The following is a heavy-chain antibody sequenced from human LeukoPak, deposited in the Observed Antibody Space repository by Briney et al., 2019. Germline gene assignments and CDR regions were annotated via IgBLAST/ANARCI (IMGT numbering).Heavy chain of an antibody. CDR1: GFTFGTYA. CDR2: ISYDGSDK. D-gene: IGHD3-16*01. V-gene: IGHV3-30-3*01. Sequence: GGSLRLSCAASGFTFGTYAMHWVRQAPGKGLEWVAVISYDGSDKYYPDSVKGRFTISRDNSENTLYLQLHSLRPEDTAVYYCARSLQITRNSFDFWGQGTLVTVSS. J-gene: IGHJ4*02. CDR3: ARSLQITRNSFDF.